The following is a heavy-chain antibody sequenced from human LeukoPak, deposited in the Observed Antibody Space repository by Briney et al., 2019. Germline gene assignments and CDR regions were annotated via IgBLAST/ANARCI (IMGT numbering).Heavy chain of an antibody. CDR2: VNPDNGNT. V-gene: IGHV1-8*03. Sequence: ASVKVSCKAAGYSFTTFHMNWVRQAPGQGPEWMGWVNPDNGNTGFAQKFQGRVTITQNSSVTTVYMELSSLTSEDTAVYYCARGNLRIAAAGTWENWLDPWGQGTLVTVSS. J-gene: IGHJ5*02. CDR3: ARGNLRIAAAGTWENWLDP. CDR1: GYSFTTFH. D-gene: IGHD6-13*01.